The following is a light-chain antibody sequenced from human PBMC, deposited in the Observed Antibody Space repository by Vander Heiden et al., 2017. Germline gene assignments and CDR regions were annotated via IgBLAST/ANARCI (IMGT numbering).Light chain of an antibody. J-gene: IGKJ5*01. V-gene: IGKV1-39*01. CDR3: QQSDSTGIT. Sequence: DIQMTQSPSSLSASVGDRVTITCRASQSISSYLNWYQQKPGKAPKLLIYAASSLQSGVPSRFSGSGSGTDFTLTISRLQPEDFATYYCQQSDSTGITFGQGTLMDIK. CDR2: AAS. CDR1: QSISSY.